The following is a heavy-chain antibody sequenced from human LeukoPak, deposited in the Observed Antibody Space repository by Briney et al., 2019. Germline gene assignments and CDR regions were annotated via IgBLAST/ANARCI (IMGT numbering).Heavy chain of an antibody. CDR1: GYSFTRHW. D-gene: IGHD6-13*01. CDR2: IYPGDSDT. Sequence: GEPLKISCKGSGYSFTRHWIGWVRQMPGKGLEWMGIIYPGDSDTRYSPSFQGQVTISADKSISTAYLQWSSLKASDTAMYHCARRLYSSSWNAFDIWGQGTMVTVSS. V-gene: IGHV5-51*01. CDR3: ARRLYSSSWNAFDI. J-gene: IGHJ3*02.